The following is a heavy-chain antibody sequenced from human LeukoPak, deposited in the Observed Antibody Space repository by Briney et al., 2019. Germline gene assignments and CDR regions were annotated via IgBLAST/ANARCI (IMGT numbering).Heavy chain of an antibody. D-gene: IGHD5-18*01. Sequence: PGGSLRLSCAASGFTFSANAFHWVRQAPGKGLEFVSAISGDGGGTYYGNSVNGGFTLSRDNSKNTVYIQMGSLRVEDMAVYYCARGYNYAYDYWGQGTLVTVPS. CDR3: ARGYNYAYDY. CDR1: GFTFSANA. V-gene: IGHV3-64*01. J-gene: IGHJ4*02. CDR2: ISGDGGGT.